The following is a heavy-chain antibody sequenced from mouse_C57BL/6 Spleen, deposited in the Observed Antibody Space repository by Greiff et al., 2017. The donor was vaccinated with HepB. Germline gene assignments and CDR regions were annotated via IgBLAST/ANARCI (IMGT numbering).Heavy chain of an antibody. J-gene: IGHJ2*01. Sequence: QVQLKESGPGLVQPSQSLSITCTVSGFSLTSYGVHWVRQSPGKGLEWLVVIWSGGSTDYNAAFISRLSISKDNSKSQVFFKMNSLQADDSAIYYCARNVRGCYFDYWGQGTTLTVSS. V-gene: IGHV2-2*01. CDR3: ARNVRGCYFDY. CDR2: IWSGGST. CDR1: GFSLTSYG.